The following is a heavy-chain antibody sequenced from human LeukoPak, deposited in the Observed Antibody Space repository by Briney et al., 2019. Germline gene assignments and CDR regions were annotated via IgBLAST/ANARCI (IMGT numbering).Heavy chain of an antibody. Sequence: GGSLRLAFAAPGFIFSSYGRPSVRQAPGKGLGWVAFMRSEGREKNYADSVKGRFTISRDNSKNTLYLQMNSLRVEDTAVYDCAKHDSKYWGQGTLVTVSP. D-gene: IGHD3-22*01. J-gene: IGHJ4*02. V-gene: IGHV3-30*02. CDR1: GFIFSSYG. CDR2: MRSEGREK. CDR3: AKHDSKY.